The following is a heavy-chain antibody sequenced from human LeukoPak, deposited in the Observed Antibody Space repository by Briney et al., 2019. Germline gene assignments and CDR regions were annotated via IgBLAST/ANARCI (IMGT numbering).Heavy chain of an antibody. D-gene: IGHD3/OR15-3a*01. Sequence: SPSETLSLTCTVSGGSISSGDYYWSWIRQPPGKGLEWIGYIYYSGSTYYNPSLKSRVTISVDTSKNQFSLTLSSVTSADTAVYYCARALFNLGLVFDYWGQGALVTASS. V-gene: IGHV4-30-4*08. CDR1: GGSISSGDYY. CDR3: ARALFNLGLVFDY. J-gene: IGHJ4*02. CDR2: IYYSGST.